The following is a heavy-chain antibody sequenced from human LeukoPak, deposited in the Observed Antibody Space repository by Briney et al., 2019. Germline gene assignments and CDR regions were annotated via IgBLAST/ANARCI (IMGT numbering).Heavy chain of an antibody. D-gene: IGHD3-10*01. CDR3: ARDPRGSYYSDY. Sequence: ASAKVSCKASGYTFTGYYLHWARQAPGQGLEWMGSINPNSGATNYAQRFQGRVTMTRDTSITTAYMELSRLRFDDTAVYYCARDPRGSYYSDYWGQGSLVTVSS. CDR2: INPNSGAT. J-gene: IGHJ4*02. V-gene: IGHV1-2*02. CDR1: GYTFTGYY.